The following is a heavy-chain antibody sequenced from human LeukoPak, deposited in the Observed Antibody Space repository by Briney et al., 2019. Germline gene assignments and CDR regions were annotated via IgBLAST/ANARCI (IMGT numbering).Heavy chain of an antibody. D-gene: IGHD5-24*01. J-gene: IGHJ4*02. V-gene: IGHV4-4*09. Sequence: SETLPLTCTVSGTFVSGFYWTWIRQPPGKGLEWIGFIYSTGTTSYNSSLQSRVTISVDTSKNQFSLKLKSVIAADTAIYYCAGRWRGTLDYWGRGTLVAVSS. CDR3: AGRWRGTLDY. CDR2: IYSTGTT. CDR1: GTFVSGFY.